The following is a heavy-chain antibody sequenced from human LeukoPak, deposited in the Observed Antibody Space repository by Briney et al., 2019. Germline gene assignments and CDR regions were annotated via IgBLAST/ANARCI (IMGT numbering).Heavy chain of an antibody. V-gene: IGHV1-69*06. CDR3: AIQDSSGWYY. Sequence: ASVNVSFKASVGTFIIYAISWVRQAPGQGREWMGRIIPIFGTANYAQKFQGRVTITADKSTSTAYMELSSLRSEDTAVYYCAIQDSSGWYYWGQGTLVTVSS. CDR1: VGTFIIYA. CDR2: IIPIFGTA. D-gene: IGHD6-19*01. J-gene: IGHJ4*02.